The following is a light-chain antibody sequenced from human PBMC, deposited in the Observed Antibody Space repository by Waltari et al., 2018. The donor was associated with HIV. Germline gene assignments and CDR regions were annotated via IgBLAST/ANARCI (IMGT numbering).Light chain of an antibody. J-gene: IGKJ2*01. V-gene: IGKV1-33*01. CDR2: DAT. CDR3: QQFHDFPYT. CDR1: QDIPKY. Sequence: DIQMTQSPPALSASVGDRVTITCQASQDIPKYVNWYQQKPGEAPKLLIYDATYLETGVPSRFSGSGSGTEFTFTIGRLQPEDFATYYCQQFHDFPYTFGQGTKLQI.